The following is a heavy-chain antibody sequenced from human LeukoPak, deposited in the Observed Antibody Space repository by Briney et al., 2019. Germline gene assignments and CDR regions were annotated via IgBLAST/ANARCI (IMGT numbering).Heavy chain of an antibody. J-gene: IGHJ4*02. Sequence: ASVKVSCKASGYTFTGYYMHWVRQATGQGLEWMGWMNPNSGNTGYAQKFQGRVTMTRNTSISTAYMELSSLRSEDTAVYYCARGNRQQLVRGIGYWGQGTLVTVSS. CDR1: GYTFTGYY. V-gene: IGHV1-8*02. D-gene: IGHD6-13*01. CDR2: MNPNSGNT. CDR3: ARGNRQQLVRGIGY.